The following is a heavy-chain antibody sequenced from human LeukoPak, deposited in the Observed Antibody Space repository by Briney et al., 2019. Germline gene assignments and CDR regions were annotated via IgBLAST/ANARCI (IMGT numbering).Heavy chain of an antibody. CDR3: ARDRGGDYLYFQH. CDR1: GFTFDDYG. CDR2: INSDGART. D-gene: IGHD2-21*02. J-gene: IGHJ1*01. V-gene: IGHV3-20*04. Sequence: GGSLRLSCAASGFTFDDYGMSWVRQAPGKGLEWVSGINSDGARTGYADSVTGRFTISRDNRKNSLYLQMNSLRAEDTALYYCARDRGGDYLYFQHWGQGTLVTVSS.